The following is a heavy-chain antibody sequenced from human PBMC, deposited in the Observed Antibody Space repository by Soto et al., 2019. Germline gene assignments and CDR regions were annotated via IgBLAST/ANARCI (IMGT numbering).Heavy chain of an antibody. J-gene: IGHJ5*02. CDR1: GGSISSYY. V-gene: IGHV4-59*01. Sequence: PSETLSLTCTVSGGSISSYYWSWIRQPPGKGLEWIGYIYYSGSTNYNPSLKSRVTISVDTSKNQFSLKLSSVTAADTAVYYCARVVGCSGGSCYDGSWFAPWGKGTLVTVSS. CDR3: ARVVGCSGGSCYDGSWFAP. D-gene: IGHD2-15*01. CDR2: IYYSGST.